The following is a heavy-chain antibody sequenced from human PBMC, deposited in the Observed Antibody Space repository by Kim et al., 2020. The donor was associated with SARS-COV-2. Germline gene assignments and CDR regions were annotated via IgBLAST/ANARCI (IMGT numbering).Heavy chain of an antibody. V-gene: IGHV3-33*05. D-gene: IGHD2-21*02. Sequence: GGSLRLSCAASGFTFSSYGMYWVRQAPGKGLEWVAVISYDGSNKYYADSVKGRFTISRDNSKNTLYLQMNSLRAEDTAVYYCARAYCGGDCQDYRVWYFDLWGRGTLVTVSS. J-gene: IGHJ2*01. CDR1: GFTFSSYG. CDR2: ISYDGSNK. CDR3: ARAYCGGDCQDYRVWYFDL.